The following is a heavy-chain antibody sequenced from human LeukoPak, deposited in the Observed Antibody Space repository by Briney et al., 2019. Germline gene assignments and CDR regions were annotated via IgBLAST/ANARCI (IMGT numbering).Heavy chain of an antibody. Sequence: PSETLSLTCTVSVGSISSSSYYWGWIRQPPGKGLEWIVSIYYSGSTYYNPSLKSRVTISVDTSKNQFSLKLSSVTAADTAVYYCARPEGGEMATIEDAFDIWGQGTMVTVSS. J-gene: IGHJ3*02. CDR2: IYYSGST. CDR3: ARPEGGEMATIEDAFDI. V-gene: IGHV4-39*01. D-gene: IGHD5-24*01. CDR1: VGSISSSSYY.